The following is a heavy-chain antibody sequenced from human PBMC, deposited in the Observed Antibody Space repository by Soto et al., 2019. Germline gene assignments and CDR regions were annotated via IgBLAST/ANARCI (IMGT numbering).Heavy chain of an antibody. CDR3: ARDQGDILTGYYAYYYGMDV. V-gene: IGHV3-33*01. Sequence: GGSLRLSCAASGFTFSSYGMHWVRQSPGKGLEWVAVIWYDGSNKYYADSVKGRFTISRDNSKNTLYLQMNSLRAEDTAVYYCARDQGDILTGYYAYYYGMDVWGQGTTVTVSS. D-gene: IGHD3-9*01. CDR2: IWYDGSNK. CDR1: GFTFSSYG. J-gene: IGHJ6*02.